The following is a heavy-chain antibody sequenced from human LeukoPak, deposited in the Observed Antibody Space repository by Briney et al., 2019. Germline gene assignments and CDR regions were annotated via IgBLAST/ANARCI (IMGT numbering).Heavy chain of an antibody. CDR2: IYHSGST. CDR1: GGSISSGGYY. Sequence: PSQTLSLTCTVSGGSISSGGYYWSWIRQPPGKGLEWIGYIYHSGSTYYNPSLKSRVTISVDRSKNQFSLKLSSVTAADTAVYYCARVVMNVDTAMVDVDNWFDPWGQGTLVTVSS. V-gene: IGHV4-30-2*01. CDR3: ARVVMNVDTAMVDVDNWFDP. J-gene: IGHJ5*02. D-gene: IGHD5-18*01.